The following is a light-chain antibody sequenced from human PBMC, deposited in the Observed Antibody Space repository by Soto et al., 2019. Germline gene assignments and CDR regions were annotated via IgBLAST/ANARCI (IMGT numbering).Light chain of an antibody. CDR3: AAWDDSLNGLYV. Sequence: QSALTQPPSASGTPGQRVTISCSGSSSNIGSNTVSWYQQLPGTAPKLLMYSDNQRPSGVPDRFSGSKSGTSASLAISGLQSEDEADYYCAAWDDSLNGLYVFGTGTKGHRP. CDR1: SSNIGSNT. CDR2: SDN. V-gene: IGLV1-44*01. J-gene: IGLJ1*01.